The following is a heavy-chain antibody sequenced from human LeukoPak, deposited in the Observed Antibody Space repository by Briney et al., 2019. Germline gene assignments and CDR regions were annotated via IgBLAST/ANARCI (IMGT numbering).Heavy chain of an antibody. D-gene: IGHD6-19*01. Sequence: ASVKVSCRASGSTFSSYAMSWVGQAPGQGLEWMGGIIPIFGTANYAQKFQGRVTITADESTSTAYMGLSSLRSEDTAVYYCARSGIAVAAFDAFDIWGQGTMVTVSS. CDR1: GSTFSSYA. CDR2: IIPIFGTA. CDR3: ARSGIAVAAFDAFDI. J-gene: IGHJ3*02. V-gene: IGHV1-69*13.